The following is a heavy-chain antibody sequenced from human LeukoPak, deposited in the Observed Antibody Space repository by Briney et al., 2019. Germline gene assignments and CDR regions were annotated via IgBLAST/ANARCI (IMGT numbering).Heavy chain of an antibody. CDR1: GFTFSSYE. CDR3: AKDSYDSSGYYLYDY. V-gene: IGHV3-48*03. D-gene: IGHD3-22*01. J-gene: IGHJ4*02. Sequence: GGSLRLSCAASGFTFSSYEMNWVRQAPGKGLGWVSHSSSSGSTTYYADSVKGRFTISRDNSKNTLYLQMNSLRAEDTAVYYCAKDSYDSSGYYLYDYWGQGTLVTVSS. CDR2: SSSSGSTT.